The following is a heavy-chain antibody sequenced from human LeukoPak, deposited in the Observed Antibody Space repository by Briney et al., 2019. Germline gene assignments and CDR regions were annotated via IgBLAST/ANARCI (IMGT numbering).Heavy chain of an antibody. CDR2: IDGSDGAS. D-gene: IGHD1-26*01. CDR3: ARVDSGNYDY. Sequence: GGSLRLSCAASGFRFAGYVMSWVRQAPGKGLEYVSSIDGSDGASYYADSVKGRFTISRDNSKNTLFLQMNSLRAEDTAVYYCARVDSGNYDYWGQGTLLTVSS. J-gene: IGHJ4*02. CDR1: GFRFAGYV. V-gene: IGHV3-23*01.